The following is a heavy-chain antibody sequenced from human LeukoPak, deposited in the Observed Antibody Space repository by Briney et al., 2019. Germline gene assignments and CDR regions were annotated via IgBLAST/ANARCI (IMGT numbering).Heavy chain of an antibody. D-gene: IGHD2-2*02. Sequence: GGSLRLSCEASGFTFSSYWMRWVRQAPGKGLEWVANIKQDGSEKYYVDSVKGRFTISRDNAKKSLYLQMNSLKTEDTAVYYCTTGLQLLYDGLQLDYWGQGTLVTVSS. CDR2: IKQDGSEK. V-gene: IGHV3-7*03. J-gene: IGHJ4*02. CDR3: TTGLQLLYDGLQLDY. CDR1: GFTFSSYW.